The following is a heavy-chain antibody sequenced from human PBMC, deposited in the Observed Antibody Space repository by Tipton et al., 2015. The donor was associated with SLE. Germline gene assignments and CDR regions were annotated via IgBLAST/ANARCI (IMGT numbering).Heavy chain of an antibody. Sequence: GSLRLSCTASGFTFSDNGMHWVRQAPGKGLEWVAFIRYDGSNKYYAGSVKGRFTISRDNSKSTLYLQMDSLRPDDTAMYYCAKDIDYADRLDYWGQGTLVTVSS. CDR1: GFTFSDNG. CDR2: IRYDGSNK. CDR3: AKDIDYADRLDY. J-gene: IGHJ4*02. V-gene: IGHV3-30*02. D-gene: IGHD4-17*01.